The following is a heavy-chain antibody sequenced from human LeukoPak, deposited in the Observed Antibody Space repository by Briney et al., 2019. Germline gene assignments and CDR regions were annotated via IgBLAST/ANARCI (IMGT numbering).Heavy chain of an antibody. V-gene: IGHV1-2*02. CDR3: ARTTITVPDY. CDR1: GGTFSSYA. Sequence: ASVKVSCKASGGTFSSYAISWVRQAPGQGLEWMGWINPNSGGTNYAQKFQGRVTMTRDTSISTAYMELSRLRSDDTAVYYCARTTITVPDYWDQGTLVTVSS. J-gene: IGHJ4*02. D-gene: IGHD5-12*01. CDR2: INPNSGGT.